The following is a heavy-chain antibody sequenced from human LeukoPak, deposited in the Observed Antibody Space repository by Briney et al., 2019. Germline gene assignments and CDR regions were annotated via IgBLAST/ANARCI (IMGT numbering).Heavy chain of an antibody. V-gene: IGHV4-34*01. CDR3: ARFPRLWFGELLRNYYYGMDV. Sequence: PSETLSLTCAVYGGSFSGYYWSWIRQPPGKGLEWIGEINHSGSTNYNPSLKSRVTISVDTSKNQFSLKLSSVTAADTAVYYCARFPRLWFGELLRNYYYGMDVWGQGTTVTVSS. CDR1: GGSFSGYY. CDR2: INHSGST. D-gene: IGHD3-10*01. J-gene: IGHJ6*02.